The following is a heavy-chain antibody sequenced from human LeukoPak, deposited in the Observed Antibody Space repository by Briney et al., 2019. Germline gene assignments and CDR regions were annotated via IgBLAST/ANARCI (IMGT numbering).Heavy chain of an antibody. CDR1: GFTFSSFG. J-gene: IGHJ4*02. D-gene: IGHD1-20*01. Sequence: GGSLRLSCAASGFTFSSFGMHWVRQAPGKGLEWVSVISYDGNEEYYADSVKGRFTVSRDNSRNTLYLQMNSLRVDDTAVYYCARVLVTGLKRSFDYWGQGTLVTVSS. V-gene: IGHV3-30*03. CDR3: ARVLVTGLKRSFDY. CDR2: ISYDGNEE.